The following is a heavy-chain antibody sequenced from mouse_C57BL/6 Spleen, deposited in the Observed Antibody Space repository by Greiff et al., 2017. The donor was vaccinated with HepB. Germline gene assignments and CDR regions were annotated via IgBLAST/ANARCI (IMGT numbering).Heavy chain of an antibody. V-gene: IGHV3-8*01. CDR3: ARSVYGNSLYFDV. Sequence: DVKLQESGPGLAKPSQTLSLTCSVTGYSITSDYWNWIRKFPGNKLEYMGYISYSGSTYYNPSLKSRISITRDTSKNQYYLQLNSVTTEDTATYYCARSVYGNSLYFDVWGTGTTVTVSS. CDR2: ISYSGST. D-gene: IGHD2-1*01. J-gene: IGHJ1*03. CDR1: GYSITSDY.